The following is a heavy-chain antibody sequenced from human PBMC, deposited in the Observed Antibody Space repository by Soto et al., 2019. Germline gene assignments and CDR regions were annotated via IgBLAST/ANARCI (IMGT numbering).Heavy chain of an antibody. Sequence: QVQLVESGGGVVQPGRSLRLSCAASGFTFSSYAMHWVRQAPGKGLEWVAVISYDGSNKYYADSVKGRFTISRDNSKNTLYLQMNRLRAEDTAVYYCAREVSVAVHPGYYYGMDVWGQGTTVTVSS. D-gene: IGHD6-19*01. CDR3: AREVSVAVHPGYYYGMDV. CDR2: ISYDGSNK. J-gene: IGHJ6*02. V-gene: IGHV3-30-3*01. CDR1: GFTFSSYA.